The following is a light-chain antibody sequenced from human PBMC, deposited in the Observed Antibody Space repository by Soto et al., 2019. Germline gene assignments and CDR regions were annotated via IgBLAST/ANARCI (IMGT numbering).Light chain of an antibody. Sequence: QSVLTQPASVSGSPGQSITIFCTGTSSDVGRYNYVSWYQHHPGKAPQLMIYEVSNRPSGVSNRFSGSKSGNTASLTISGLQAEDDADYYCSSYTSSSTYVFGTGTKVTVL. V-gene: IGLV2-14*01. CDR3: SSYTSSSTYV. J-gene: IGLJ1*01. CDR1: SSDVGRYNY. CDR2: EVS.